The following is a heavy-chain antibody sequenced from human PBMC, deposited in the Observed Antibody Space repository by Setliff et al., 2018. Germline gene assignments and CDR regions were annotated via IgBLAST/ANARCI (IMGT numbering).Heavy chain of an antibody. V-gene: IGHV5-51*01. Sequence: PGESLKISCKGSGFSFTTDWIAWVRQKPGKGLEWVGIMFPANSDTRYSPSFEGQVTMSADNSINTAYLQRNSLKASDTAIYYCARRVSVTGKEFDSWGQGTLVTVSS. D-gene: IGHD6-19*01. CDR2: MFPANSDT. CDR1: GFSFTTDW. CDR3: ARRVSVTGKEFDS. J-gene: IGHJ4*02.